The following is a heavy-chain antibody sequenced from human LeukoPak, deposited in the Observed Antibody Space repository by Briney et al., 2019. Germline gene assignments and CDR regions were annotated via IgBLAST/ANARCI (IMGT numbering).Heavy chain of an antibody. J-gene: IGHJ5*02. CDR1: GYTFSSYD. Sequence: GASVTVSCKPSGYTFSSYDINWVRQATGQGLEWMGWMNPSSGNTGYAQKFQGRVTMTRNTSITTAYTELSSLRSEDTAVYYCARGKGMGPRDNWFDPWGQGTLVTVSS. V-gene: IGHV1-8*01. CDR2: MNPSSGNT. CDR3: ARGKGMGPRDNWFDP. D-gene: IGHD3-10*01.